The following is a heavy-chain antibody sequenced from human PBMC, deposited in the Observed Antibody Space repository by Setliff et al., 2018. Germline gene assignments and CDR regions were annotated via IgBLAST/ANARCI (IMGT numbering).Heavy chain of an antibody. CDR2: SYIGGSA. CDR3: AREQWLDPPGYYYMDV. Sequence: SETLSLTCTVSGGSIGSYYWSWIRQPAGKGLAWLGHSYIGGSANYNPSLKSRVTMSIDTSKNQFSLKLNSVTAADMAVYYCAREQWLDPPGYYYMDVWAKGTTVTVSS. D-gene: IGHD6-19*01. J-gene: IGHJ6*03. CDR1: GGSIGSYY. V-gene: IGHV4-4*07.